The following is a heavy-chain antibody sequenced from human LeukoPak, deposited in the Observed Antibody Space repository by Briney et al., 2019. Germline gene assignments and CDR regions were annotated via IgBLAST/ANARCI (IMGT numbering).Heavy chain of an antibody. CDR2: IYYSGST. CDR1: GGSISSSSYY. Sequence: SETLSLTCTVSGGSISSSSYYWGWIRQPPGKGLEWIGSIYYSGSTYYNPSLKSRVTISVDTSKNRFSLKLSSVTAADTAVYYCARLIVVVPAASRWFDPWGQGTLVTVSS. V-gene: IGHV4-39*01. D-gene: IGHD2-2*01. CDR3: ARLIVVVPAASRWFDP. J-gene: IGHJ5*02.